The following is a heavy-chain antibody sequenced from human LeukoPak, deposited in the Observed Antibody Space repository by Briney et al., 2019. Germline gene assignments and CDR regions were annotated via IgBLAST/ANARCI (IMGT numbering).Heavy chain of an antibody. D-gene: IGHD3-22*01. V-gene: IGHV3-53*01. J-gene: IGHJ4*02. CDR2: IYSGGST. CDR3: AGTIVGKWAIDY. Sequence: GGSLRLSCAASGFTVSRNYMTWVRQAPGKGLEWVPVIYSGGSTYYADSVKGRFTISRDNSKNTLYLQMNSLRAEDTAVYYCAGTIVGKWAIDYWGQGTLVTVSS. CDR1: GFTVSRNY.